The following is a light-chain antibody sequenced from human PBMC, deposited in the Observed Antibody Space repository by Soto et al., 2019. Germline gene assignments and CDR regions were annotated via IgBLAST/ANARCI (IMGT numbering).Light chain of an antibody. J-gene: IGKJ1*01. Sequence: DTQMTQSPSTLPASVGDRVTITCRASRNIQNWLAWYQQKPGKAPKLLVYDASSLQSGVPSRFSGSGAGTDFTFTISSLQPDDFATYYCQQYNEAFGQGTKVEIK. V-gene: IGKV1-5*01. CDR2: DAS. CDR3: QQYNEA. CDR1: RNIQNW.